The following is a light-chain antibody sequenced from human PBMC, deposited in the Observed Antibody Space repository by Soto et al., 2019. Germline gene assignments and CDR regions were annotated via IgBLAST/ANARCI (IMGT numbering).Light chain of an antibody. CDR2: GAS. J-gene: IGKJ4*01. Sequence: EIVFTQSPCAVSLSHGERATLSCRASQSVSSNLAWYQQKPGQAPRLLIYGASTRATGIPARFSGSGSGTEFTLTISSLQSEDFAVYYCQQYNNWPLTFGGGTKVDIK. V-gene: IGKV3-15*01. CDR1: QSVSSN. CDR3: QQYNNWPLT.